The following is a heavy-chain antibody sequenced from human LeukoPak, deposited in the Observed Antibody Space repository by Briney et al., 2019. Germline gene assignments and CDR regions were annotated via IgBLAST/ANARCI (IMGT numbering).Heavy chain of an antibody. CDR2: INPNSGDT. CDR3: ARVNGGNLPFDY. CDR1: GYTFTDYY. V-gene: IGHV1-2*02. Sequence: ASVKVSCKASGYTFTDYYIHWVRQAPGQGLEWMGWINPNSGDTNYAQRFQGRVTMTRDTSISTAYMELSSLTSDDTAVYYCARVNGGNLPFDYWGQGTLVTVSS. J-gene: IGHJ4*02. D-gene: IGHD4-23*01.